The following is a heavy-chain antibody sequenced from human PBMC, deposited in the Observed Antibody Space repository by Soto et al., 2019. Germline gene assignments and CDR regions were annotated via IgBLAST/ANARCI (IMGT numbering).Heavy chain of an antibody. CDR1: GFTFSSYG. V-gene: IGHV3-30*18. Sequence: GGSLRLSCAASGFTFSSYGMHWVRQAPGKGLEWVAVISYDGSNKYYADSVKGRFTISRDNSKNTLYLQMNSLRAEDTAVYYCAKGMYSSIWYSRYYYYGMDVWGQGITVTVYS. CDR2: ISYDGSNK. CDR3: AKGMYSSIWYSRYYYYGMDV. D-gene: IGHD6-13*01. J-gene: IGHJ6*02.